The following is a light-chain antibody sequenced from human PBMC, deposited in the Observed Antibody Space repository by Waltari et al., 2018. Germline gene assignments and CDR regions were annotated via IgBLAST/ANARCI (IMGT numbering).Light chain of an antibody. V-gene: IGLV2-14*01. CDR3: SSYYSGDTRI. J-gene: IGLJ2*01. Sequence: QSALTQPASVSGSLGQSITISCTGTSGDVGGFNYVSWYQQHPDKAPNLILYEVSFRPSGVSDRFSGSESGNTASLTISGLQAEDEADYYCSSYYSGDTRIFGGGTKVTVL. CDR2: EVS. CDR1: SGDVGGFNY.